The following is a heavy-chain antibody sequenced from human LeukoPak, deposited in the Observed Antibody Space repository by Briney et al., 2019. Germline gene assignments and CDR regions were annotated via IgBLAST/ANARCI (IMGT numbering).Heavy chain of an antibody. CDR1: GYTFTSYY. Sequence: ASVKVSCKASGYTFTSYYMHWVRQAPGQGLEWMGIINPSGGSTSYAQKFQGRVTMTRDTSTSTVYMELSSLRSEDTAVYYCARDRRSYYDSSGYYRDAEYFQHWGQGTLVTVSS. D-gene: IGHD3-22*01. CDR2: INPSGGST. CDR3: ARDRRSYYDSSGYYRDAEYFQH. V-gene: IGHV1-46*01. J-gene: IGHJ1*01.